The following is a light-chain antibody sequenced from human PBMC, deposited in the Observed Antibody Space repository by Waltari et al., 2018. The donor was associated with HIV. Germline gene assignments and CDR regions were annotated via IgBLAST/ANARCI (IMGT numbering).Light chain of an antibody. CDR3: QKSNSAPFT. J-gene: IGKJ3*01. CDR1: QGISNS. V-gene: IGKV1-27*01. Sequence: DIQMTQSPSSLSASVGDRVTITCRASQGISNSLAWYQQKPGKVPQLLIYAASTLQPGAPSRFSGSGSGTDFTLTISSLQPEDVATYYCQKSNSAPFTFGPGTNVDIK. CDR2: AAS.